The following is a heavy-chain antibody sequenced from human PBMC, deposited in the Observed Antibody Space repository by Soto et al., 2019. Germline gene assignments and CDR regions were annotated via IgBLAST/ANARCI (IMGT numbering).Heavy chain of an antibody. D-gene: IGHD2-2*01. CDR1: GFTFSGSA. V-gene: IGHV3-73*01. CDR2: IRSKANSYAT. CDR3: TRRGGVVPAAQDYYYYYMDV. J-gene: IGHJ6*03. Sequence: EVQLVESGGGLVQLGGSLKLSCAASGFTFSGSAMHWVRQASGKGLEWVGRIRSKANSYATAYAASVKGRFTISRDDSKNTAYLQMNSLKTEDTAVYYCTRRGGVVPAAQDYYYYYMDVWGKGTTVTVSS.